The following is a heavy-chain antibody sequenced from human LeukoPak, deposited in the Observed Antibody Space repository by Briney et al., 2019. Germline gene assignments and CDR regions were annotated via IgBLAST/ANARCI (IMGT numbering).Heavy chain of an antibody. CDR2: IYYSGST. V-gene: IGHV4-59*08. CDR3: ARRAQYYYALDV. Sequence: KTSETLSLTCTVSGGSISSYYWSWIRQPPGKGLEWIGYIYYSGSTNYNPSLKSRVTISVDTSKNQFSLKLSSVTAADTAVYYCARRAQYYYALDVWGQGTAVTVSS. CDR1: GGSISSYY. J-gene: IGHJ6*02.